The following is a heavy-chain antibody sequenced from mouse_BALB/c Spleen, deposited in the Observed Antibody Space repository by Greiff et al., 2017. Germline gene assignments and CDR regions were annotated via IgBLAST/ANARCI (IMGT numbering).Heavy chain of an antibody. CDR1: GFSLTDYG. Sequence: VKVVESGPGLVAPSQSLSITCTVSGFSLTDYGVSWIRQPPGKGLEWLGVIWGGGSTYYNSALKSRLSISKDNSKSQVFLKMNSLQTDDTAMYYCAKHEVRVLWYFDVWGAGTTVTVSS. V-gene: IGHV2-6-5*01. J-gene: IGHJ1*01. CDR3: AKHEVRVLWYFDV. CDR2: IWGGGST. D-gene: IGHD2-14*01.